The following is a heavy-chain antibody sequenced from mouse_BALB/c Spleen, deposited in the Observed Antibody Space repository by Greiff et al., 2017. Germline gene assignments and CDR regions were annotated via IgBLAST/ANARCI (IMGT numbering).Heavy chain of an antibody. CDR2: INPYYGST. V-gene: IGHV1-39*01. D-gene: IGHD2-4*01. CDR3: AGGGIYYDYDFFDY. CDR1: GYSFTDYI. Sequence: EVQLQQTGPELVKPGASVKISCKASGYSFTDYIMLWVKQSHGKSLEWIGNINPYYGSTSYNLKFKGKATLTVDKSSSTAYMQLNSLTSEDSAVYYCAGGGIYYDYDFFDYWGQGTTLTVSS. J-gene: IGHJ2*01.